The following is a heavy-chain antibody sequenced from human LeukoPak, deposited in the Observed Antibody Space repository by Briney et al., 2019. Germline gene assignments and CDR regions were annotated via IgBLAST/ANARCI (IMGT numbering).Heavy chain of an antibody. Sequence: PSETLSLTCTVSGGSVSSDYWSWIRQPPGKGLEWIGYIYHTGNSDYNPSLKSRATISLDTSKNQFSLKLSSVTAADTAVYYCARVGGYSYGYYWFDPWGQGTLVTVSS. D-gene: IGHD5-18*01. J-gene: IGHJ5*02. CDR1: GGSVSSDY. V-gene: IGHV4-59*02. CDR2: IYHTGNS. CDR3: ARVGGYSYGYYWFDP.